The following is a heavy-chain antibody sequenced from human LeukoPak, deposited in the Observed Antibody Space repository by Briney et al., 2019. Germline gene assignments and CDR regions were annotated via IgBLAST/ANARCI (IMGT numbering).Heavy chain of an antibody. CDR1: GFTFSGYS. V-gene: IGHV3-48*01. CDR3: AKEGYGSAPLYYFDY. Sequence: GGSLRLSCAASGFTFSGYSMNWVRQAPGKGLEWLSYLSGSGSPIYHADSVKGRFTISRDNSKNTLYLQMNSLRAEDTAVYYCAKEGYGSAPLYYFDYWGQGTLVTVSS. J-gene: IGHJ4*02. D-gene: IGHD3-10*01. CDR2: LSGSGSPI.